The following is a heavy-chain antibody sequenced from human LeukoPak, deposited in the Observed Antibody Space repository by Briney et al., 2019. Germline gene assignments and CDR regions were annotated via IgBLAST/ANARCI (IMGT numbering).Heavy chain of an antibody. J-gene: IGHJ4*02. CDR3: ARRGSSSWYFDY. CDR1: GFTFSSYG. V-gene: IGHV4-59*01. Sequence: LRLSCAASGFTFSSYGMHWVRQPPGKGLEWIGYVHNRGSTNYSPSLKSRVTISVDTSNNQLSLKLSSVTAADTAVYYCARRGSSSWYFDYWGQGTLVTVSS. CDR2: VHNRGST. D-gene: IGHD6-13*01.